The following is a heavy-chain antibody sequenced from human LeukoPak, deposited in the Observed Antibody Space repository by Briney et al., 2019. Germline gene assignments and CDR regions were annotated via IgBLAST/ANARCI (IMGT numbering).Heavy chain of an antibody. CDR1: GSPLSDLS. V-gene: IGHV1-24*01. CDR3: VTDRARLFWYFDL. CDR2: SDPEDGET. J-gene: IGHJ2*01. Sequence: ASVTVSCKVSGSPLSDLSIHWVRQAPGKGLEYVGGSDPEDGETFHAQNFQGRVTMTEDTSIDTAYMELSSLRSEDTAVYYCVTDRARLFWYFDLWGRGTLVTVSS. D-gene: IGHD2-21*02.